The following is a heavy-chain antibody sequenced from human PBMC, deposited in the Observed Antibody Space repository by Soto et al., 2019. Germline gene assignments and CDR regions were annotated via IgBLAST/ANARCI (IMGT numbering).Heavy chain of an antibody. V-gene: IGHV3-48*02. CDR3: ARVSSIPIFGVVYYYYYGMDV. D-gene: IGHD3-3*01. Sequence: GGSLRLSCAASGFTFSSYSMNWVRQAPGKGLEWVSYISSSSSTIYYADSVKGRFTISRDNAKNSLYLQMNSLRDEDTAVYYCARVSSIPIFGVVYYYYYGMDVWGQGTTVTVSS. J-gene: IGHJ6*02. CDR1: GFTFSSYS. CDR2: ISSSSSTI.